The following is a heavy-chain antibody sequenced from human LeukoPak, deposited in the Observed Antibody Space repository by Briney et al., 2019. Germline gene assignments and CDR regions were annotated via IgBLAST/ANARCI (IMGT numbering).Heavy chain of an antibody. Sequence: ETLSLTCAVYGGSFSGYYWSWIRQPPGKGLEWIGEINHSGSTNYNPSLKSRVTISVDTSKNQFSLKLSSVTAADTAVYYCARERIQLWSVKKMVFDYWGQGTLVTVSS. J-gene: IGHJ4*02. CDR2: INHSGST. V-gene: IGHV4-34*01. CDR3: ARERIQLWSVKKMVFDY. CDR1: GGSFSGYY. D-gene: IGHD5-18*01.